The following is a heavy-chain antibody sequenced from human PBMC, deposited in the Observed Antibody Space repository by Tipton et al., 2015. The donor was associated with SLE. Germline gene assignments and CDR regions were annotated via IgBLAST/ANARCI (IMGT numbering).Heavy chain of an antibody. J-gene: IGHJ6*02. V-gene: IGHV4-39*07. Sequence: TLSLTCTVSGGSISSSSYYWGWIRQPPGKGLEWVGSIYHSGSTYYHPYLKSRVTISVDTSKNQFSLKLSSVTAADTAVYYCAREGDYYDSSGDYYYYGMDVWGQGTTVTVSS. CDR1: GGSISSSSYY. CDR2: IYHSGST. CDR3: AREGDYYDSSGDYYYYGMDV. D-gene: IGHD3-22*01.